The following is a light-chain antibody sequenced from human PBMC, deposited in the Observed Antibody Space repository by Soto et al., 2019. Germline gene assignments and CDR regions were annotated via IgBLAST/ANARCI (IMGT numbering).Light chain of an antibody. CDR1: QNVSSY. CDR3: QQRGNRPPWT. J-gene: IGKJ1*01. V-gene: IGKV3-11*01. CDR2: GAS. Sequence: IVLTQSPSTLSLSPGKRATLSCRASQNVSSYLIWYQQKPGQAPRLLIYGASTRATGIPARFSGSGSGTEFTLTISSLEPEDFAVYYCQQRGNRPPWTFGQGTKVDIK.